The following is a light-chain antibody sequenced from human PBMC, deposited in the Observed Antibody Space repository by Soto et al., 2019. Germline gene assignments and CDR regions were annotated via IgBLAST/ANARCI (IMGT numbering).Light chain of an antibody. V-gene: IGLV2-23*01. CDR2: EGS. CDR1: ISDVGSYNL. J-gene: IGLJ1*01. Sequence: QRSLSQPASLSDSPAQSITISCTGTISDVGSYNLVSWYQQHPGKAPKLMIYEGSKRPSGVSNRFSGSKSGNTASLTISGLQAGDEADYYCCSYAGSRTYVYGTGTKSPS. CDR3: CSYAGSRTYV.